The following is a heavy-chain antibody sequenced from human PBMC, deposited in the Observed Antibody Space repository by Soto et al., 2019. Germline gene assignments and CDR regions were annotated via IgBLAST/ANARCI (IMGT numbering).Heavy chain of an antibody. CDR3: AGFVVPASRNSDFDY. CDR1: GGSFSNYY. Sequence: SETLSLTCAIYGGSFSNYYWNWIRQPPGKGLEWMGKINHNGSTNYSPSLKSRLTISVDTSKNQFSLRLNSVTVADTAVYFCAGFVVPASRNSDFDYWGQGTLVTVSS. V-gene: IGHV4-34*01. D-gene: IGHD2-15*01. CDR2: INHNGST. J-gene: IGHJ4*02.